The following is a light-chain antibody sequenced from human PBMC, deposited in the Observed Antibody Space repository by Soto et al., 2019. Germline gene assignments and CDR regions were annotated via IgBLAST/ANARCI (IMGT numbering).Light chain of an antibody. J-gene: IGKJ1*01. V-gene: IGKV3-20*01. CDR1: QSVSSSY. Sequence: EIVFTQAPGTRSLSPVGRGPLSCSASQSVSSSYLAWYQQKPGQAPRLLIYGASSRATGIPDRFSGSASGTDFNLTISRLEPEDFAVYYCQQYGDSRWKCGQGTTVDIK. CDR2: GAS. CDR3: QQYGDSRWK.